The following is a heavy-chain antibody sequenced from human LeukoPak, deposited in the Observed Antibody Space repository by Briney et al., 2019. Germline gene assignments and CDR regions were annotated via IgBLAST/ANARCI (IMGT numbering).Heavy chain of an antibody. CDR1: GFTFSSYG. Sequence: GRSLRLSCAASGFTFSSYGMHWVRQAPGKGLEWVAVIWYDGSNKYYADSVKGRFTISRDNSKNTLYLQMNSLRAEDTAVYYCVRVMVRGVMSVPLDYWGQGTLVTVSS. CDR2: IWYDGSNK. V-gene: IGHV3-33*01. J-gene: IGHJ4*02. CDR3: VRVMVRGVMSVPLDY. D-gene: IGHD3-10*01.